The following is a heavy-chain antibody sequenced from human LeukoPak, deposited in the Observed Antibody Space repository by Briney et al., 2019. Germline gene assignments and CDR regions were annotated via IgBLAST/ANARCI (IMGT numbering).Heavy chain of an antibody. J-gene: IGHJ5*02. CDR2: INPNSGGT. V-gene: IGHV1-2*02. CDR3: ARARWGQLDWFDP. CDR1: GYTFTGYY. Sequence: ASVKVSRKASGYTFTGYYMHWVRQAPGQGLEWMGWINPNSGGTNYAQKFQGRVTMTRDTSISTAYMELSRLRSDDTAVYYCARARWGQLDWFDPWGQGTLVTVSS. D-gene: IGHD6-6*01.